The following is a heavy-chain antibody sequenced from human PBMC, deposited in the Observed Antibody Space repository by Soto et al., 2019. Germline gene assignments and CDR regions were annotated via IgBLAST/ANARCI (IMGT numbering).Heavy chain of an antibody. CDR2: ISSSGSTI. Sequence: GALRLSCAASGFTFSSYEMNWVRQAPGKGLEWVSYISSSGSTIYYADSVKGRFTISRDNAKNSLYLQMNSLRAEDTAVYYCVRDASAARRVSFDYWGQGTLVTVSS. V-gene: IGHV3-48*03. CDR1: GFTFSSYE. D-gene: IGHD2-2*01. J-gene: IGHJ4*02. CDR3: VRDASAARRVSFDY.